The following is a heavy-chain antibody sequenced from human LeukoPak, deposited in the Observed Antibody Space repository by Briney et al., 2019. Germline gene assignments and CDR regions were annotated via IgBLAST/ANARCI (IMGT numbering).Heavy chain of an antibody. CDR2: IWSSGGLWSTGGT. CDR3: ARTANKGTARYCSSTSCFGWYGRTLYCFDY. CDR1: GASINSYY. J-gene: IGHJ4*02. Sequence: PSETLSLTCTVCGASINSYYWTWIRQPAGKGLEWIGRIWSSGGLWSTGGTNYNPALTSRITMSVDTSKNQFSLKLSSVTAADTAVYYCARTANKGTARYCSSTSCFGWYGRTLYCFDYWGQGTLVTVSS. D-gene: IGHD2-2*01. V-gene: IGHV4-4*07.